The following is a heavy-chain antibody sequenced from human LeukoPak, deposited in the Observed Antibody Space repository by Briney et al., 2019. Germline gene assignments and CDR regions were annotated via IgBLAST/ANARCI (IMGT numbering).Heavy chain of an antibody. V-gene: IGHV4-34*01. Sequence: PSETLSLTCAVYGGSFSGYYWSWIRQPPGKGLEWIGEINHSGSTNYNPSLKNRVTISVDTTKNKLPHRLRTGTSADTAVYYLAGVRGRYFDWGQGTLVTVSS. CDR1: GGSFSGYY. J-gene: IGHJ4*02. D-gene: IGHD3-9*01. CDR3: AGVRGRYFD. CDR2: INHSGST.